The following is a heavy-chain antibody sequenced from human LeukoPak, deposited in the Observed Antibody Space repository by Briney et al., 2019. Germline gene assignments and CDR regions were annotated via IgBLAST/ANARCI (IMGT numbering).Heavy chain of an antibody. CDR1: GFTFINYA. V-gene: IGHV3-23*01. CDR3: AKGNGDFYYYGMDV. J-gene: IGHJ6*02. D-gene: IGHD4-11*01. CDR2: ISGSGGTA. Sequence: GGSLRLSCAASGFTFINYAMTWVRQAPGKGLEWVSAISGSGGTAFYADSMKGRFTISRDNSKNTVYLQMSSLRAEDTAVYYCAKGNGDFYYYGMDVWGQGTTVTVSS.